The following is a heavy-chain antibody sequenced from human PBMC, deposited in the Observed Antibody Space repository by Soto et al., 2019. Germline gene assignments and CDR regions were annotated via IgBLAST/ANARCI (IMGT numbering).Heavy chain of an antibody. V-gene: IGHV3-30*18. CDR1: GFTFSSYG. CDR3: AKDGVAGGYCSSTSCFHSPSYGMDV. J-gene: IGHJ6*02. D-gene: IGHD2-2*01. CDR2: ISYDGSNK. Sequence: LRLSCAASGFTFSSYGMHWVRQAPGKGLEWVAGISYDGSNKYYADSVKGRVTISRDNTKNTLYLQTNSLTAEDTAVYYCAKDGVAGGYCSSTSCFHSPSYGMDVWGQGTTVTVSS.